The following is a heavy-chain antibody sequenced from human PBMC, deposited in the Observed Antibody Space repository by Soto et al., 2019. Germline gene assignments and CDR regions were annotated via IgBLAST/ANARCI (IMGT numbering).Heavy chain of an antibody. D-gene: IGHD2-15*01. Sequence: GGSLRLSCAASGFTFSSYEMNWVRQSPGKGLEWVSYISSSGSTIYYADSVKGRFTISRDNAKNSLYLQMNSLRAEDTAVYYCARDLGYCSGGSCYSFDYWGQGTLVTVSS. CDR1: GFTFSSYE. V-gene: IGHV3-48*03. J-gene: IGHJ4*02. CDR3: ARDLGYCSGGSCYSFDY. CDR2: ISSSGSTI.